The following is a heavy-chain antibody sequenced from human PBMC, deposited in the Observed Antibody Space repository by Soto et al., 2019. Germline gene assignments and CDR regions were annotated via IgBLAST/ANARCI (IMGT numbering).Heavy chain of an antibody. D-gene: IGHD3-9*01. J-gene: IGHJ4*02. CDR1: GDSIINGINY. V-gene: IGHV4-31*03. CDR3: ASARYALTDYYKGGYSYFDK. Sequence: PSETMSLTCSVSGDSIINGINYWTWIRQHPGKGLEWIGHVHYSGGIYYNPSLRSRVSMSVDTSKNQVSLELSSVTVADTAVYFCASARYALTDYYKGGYSYFDKWGQGTPVTVCS. CDR2: VHYSGGI.